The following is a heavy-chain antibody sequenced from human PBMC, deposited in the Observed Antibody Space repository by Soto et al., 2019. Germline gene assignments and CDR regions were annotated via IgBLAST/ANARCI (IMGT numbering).Heavy chain of an antibody. CDR2: INPNSGGT. V-gene: IGHV1-2*02. CDR3: ARGYSSSWYLDYFDY. Sequence: ASVKVSCKASGYTFTGYYMHWVRQAPGQGLEWMGWINPNSGGTNYAQKFQGRVTMTRDTSISTAYMELSRLRSDDTAVYYCARGYSSSWYLDYFDYWGQGTLATVSS. J-gene: IGHJ4*02. D-gene: IGHD6-13*01. CDR1: GYTFTGYY.